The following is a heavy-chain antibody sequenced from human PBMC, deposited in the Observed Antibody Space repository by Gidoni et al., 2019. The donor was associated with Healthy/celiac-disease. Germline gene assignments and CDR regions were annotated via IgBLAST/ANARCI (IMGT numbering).Heavy chain of an antibody. Sequence: EVQLVESGGGLVQPGGSLRLSCAASGFTFSSYAMNWVRQAPGKGLEWVSYISSSGSTIYYADSVKGRFTISRDNAKNSLYLQMNSLRAEDTAVYYCARYGAYCSSTSCYSFVDYWGQGTLVTVSS. CDR1: GFTFSSYA. D-gene: IGHD2-2*02. CDR2: ISSSGSTI. V-gene: IGHV3-48*03. CDR3: ARYGAYCSSTSCYSFVDY. J-gene: IGHJ4*02.